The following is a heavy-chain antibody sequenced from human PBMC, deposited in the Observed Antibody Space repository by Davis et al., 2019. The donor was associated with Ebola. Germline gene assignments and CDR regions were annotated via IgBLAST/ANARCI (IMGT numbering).Heavy chain of an antibody. CDR3: GYRGYSGYDYVESDY. J-gene: IGHJ4*02. CDR2: INYSGNT. D-gene: IGHD5-12*01. V-gene: IGHV4-34*01. Sequence: PSETLSLTCAVYDGSLSGDNWSWIRQAPGRGLEWVGEINYSGNTNYNPSLKSRVTISVDTSKNQFSLKLSSVTAADTAVYYCGYRGYSGYDYVESDYWGQGTLVTVSS. CDR1: DGSLSGDN.